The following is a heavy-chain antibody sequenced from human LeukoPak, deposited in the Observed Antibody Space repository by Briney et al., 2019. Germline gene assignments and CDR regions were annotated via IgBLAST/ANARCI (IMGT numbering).Heavy chain of an antibody. CDR2: IYHSEST. D-gene: IGHD2-2*01. CDR3: GRQWYCTSTSCHIDY. J-gene: IGHJ4*02. Sequence: SQTLSLTWTVSGYSISSGYYWAWIRQRPGKGLEWIGSIYHSESTYYNASLKSRVTMSVDTSKNQFSLKLSSVTAADTAIYYCGRQWYCTSTSCHIDYWGQGTLVTVSS. CDR1: GYSISSGYY. V-gene: IGHV4-38-2*02.